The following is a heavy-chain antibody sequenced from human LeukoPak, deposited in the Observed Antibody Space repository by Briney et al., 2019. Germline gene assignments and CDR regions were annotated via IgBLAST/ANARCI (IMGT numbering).Heavy chain of an antibody. CDR3: AKDLYLRGYDFWSGYSPEAFDI. Sequence: GGSLRLSCAASGFSFSSYAMSWVRQAPGKGLEWVSAISGSGGSTYYADSVKGRFTISRDNSKNTLYLQMNSLRAEDTAVYYCAKDLYLRGYDFWSGYSPEAFDIWGQGTMVTVSS. CDR1: GFSFSSYA. V-gene: IGHV3-23*01. D-gene: IGHD3-3*01. J-gene: IGHJ3*02. CDR2: ISGSGGST.